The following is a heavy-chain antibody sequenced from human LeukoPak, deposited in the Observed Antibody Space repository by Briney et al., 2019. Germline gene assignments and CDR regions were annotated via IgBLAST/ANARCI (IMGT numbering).Heavy chain of an antibody. D-gene: IGHD6-13*01. Sequence: GGSLRLSCAASGFTVSSNYMSWVRQAPGKGLEWVSVIYSGGSTYYADSVKGRFTISRDNSKNTLYLQMNSLRAEDTAVYYCAREKRRSSWYGRSYYFDYWGQGTLVTVSS. CDR1: GFTVSSNY. J-gene: IGHJ4*02. V-gene: IGHV3-66*01. CDR3: AREKRRSSWYGRSYYFDY. CDR2: IYSGGST.